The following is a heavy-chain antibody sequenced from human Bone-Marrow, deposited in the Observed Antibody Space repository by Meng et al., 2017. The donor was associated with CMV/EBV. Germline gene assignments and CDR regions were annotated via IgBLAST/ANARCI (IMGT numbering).Heavy chain of an antibody. Sequence: GESLKISCAASGFTFSSYSMNWVRQAPGKGLEWVSSISSSSSYIYYGDSVKGRFTISRDNAKNSLYLQMNSLGAEDTAVYYCARWDIVSAFDIWGQGTMVTVSS. CDR1: GFTFSSYS. CDR3: ARWDIVSAFDI. J-gene: IGHJ3*02. V-gene: IGHV3-21*01. D-gene: IGHD5-12*01. CDR2: ISSSSSYI.